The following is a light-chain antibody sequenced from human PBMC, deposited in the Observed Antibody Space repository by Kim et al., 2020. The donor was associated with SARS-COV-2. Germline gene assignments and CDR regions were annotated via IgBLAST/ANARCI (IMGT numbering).Light chain of an antibody. CDR2: GAS. CDR1: RGVSGSA. CDR3: QQYAGSPLT. V-gene: IGKV3D-20*01. J-gene: IGKJ4*01. Sequence: GGRRGVSGSALAGYEGGRGGARRGGIYGASSSATGIPDRFSGSASGTDFTLTINRPEPEDFAVYYCQQYAGSPLTFGGGTKVDIK.